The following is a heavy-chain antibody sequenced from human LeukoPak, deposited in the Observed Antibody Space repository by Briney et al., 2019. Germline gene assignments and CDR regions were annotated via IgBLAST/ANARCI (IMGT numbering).Heavy chain of an antibody. J-gene: IGHJ5*02. CDR1: GYTFTSYD. CDR3: ARSEGYSYGYDWFDP. D-gene: IGHD5-18*01. Sequence: GASVKVSCKASGYTFTSYDINWVRQATGQGLEWMGGIIPIFGTANYAQKFQGRVTITADESTSTAYMELSSLRSEDTAVYYCARSEGYSYGYDWFDPWGQGTLVTVSS. V-gene: IGHV1-69*13. CDR2: IIPIFGTA.